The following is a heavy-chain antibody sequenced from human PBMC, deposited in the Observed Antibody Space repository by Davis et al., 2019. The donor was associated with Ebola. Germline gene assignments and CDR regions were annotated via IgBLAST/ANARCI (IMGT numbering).Heavy chain of an antibody. D-gene: IGHD3-10*01. CDR2: ICSGGTT. CDR1: GFTFNIYA. J-gene: IGHJ4*02. V-gene: IGHV3-23*01. Sequence: PAGSLTLSCAASGFTFNIYAMTWVRQAPWHGLGWVANICSGGTTYYADSVKGRFTISRDNSKNTLYLQMNSLSAEDTAVYYCAKGRGHPFSAYYFDYWGQGTLVTVSS. CDR3: AKGRGHPFSAYYFDY.